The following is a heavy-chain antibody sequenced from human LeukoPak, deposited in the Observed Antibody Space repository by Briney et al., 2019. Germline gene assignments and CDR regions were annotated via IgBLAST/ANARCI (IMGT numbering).Heavy chain of an antibody. CDR3: ARDLDQFGELFAA. CDR1: GFTFADYG. CDR2: INRNGDST. Sequence: GGSLRLSCAASGFTFADYGMSWVRQAPGKGLEWVSGINRNGDSTSYADSVKGRFTISRDNAKNTLYLQMNSLRAEDTAVYYCARDLDQFGELFAAWGQGTLVTVSS. D-gene: IGHD3-10*01. J-gene: IGHJ5*02. V-gene: IGHV3-20*04.